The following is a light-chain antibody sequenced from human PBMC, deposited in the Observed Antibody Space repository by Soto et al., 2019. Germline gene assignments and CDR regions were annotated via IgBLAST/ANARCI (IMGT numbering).Light chain of an antibody. Sequence: AIRMTQSPSSLSASTGDRVTITCRASQGISSYLAWYQQKPWKAPKLLIYAASTLQSGVPSGVSGSGSGTDFALTVSFLQSDDFATYYCQQYYSYPRTFGQGTKVEIK. CDR3: QQYYSYPRT. J-gene: IGKJ1*01. CDR2: AAS. V-gene: IGKV1-8*01. CDR1: QGISSY.